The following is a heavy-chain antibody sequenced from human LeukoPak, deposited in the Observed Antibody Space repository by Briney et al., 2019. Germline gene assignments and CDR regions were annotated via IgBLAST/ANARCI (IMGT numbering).Heavy chain of an antibody. Sequence: PSETLSLTCTVSGGSISSSNYYWGWIRQSPGKGLEWIGSLYYGGNTYYNPSLKSRVTISVDTSKNQFSLRLTSVTAADTAVYYCATIQLWFAGTPNWGQGTLAIVSS. J-gene: IGHJ4*02. CDR2: LYYGGNT. V-gene: IGHV4-39*01. CDR3: ATIQLWFAGTPN. D-gene: IGHD5-18*01. CDR1: GGSISSSNYY.